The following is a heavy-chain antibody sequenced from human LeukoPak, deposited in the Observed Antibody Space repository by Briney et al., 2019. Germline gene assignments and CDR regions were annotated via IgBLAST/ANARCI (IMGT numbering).Heavy chain of an antibody. CDR3: YREFDY. D-gene: IGHD1-26*01. J-gene: IGHJ4*02. Sequence: PGRSLRLSCAASGFTFDDYAMHWVRQAPGKGLEWVSGISWNSGSIGYADSVKGRLTISRDNAKNSLYLQMNSLRAEDTALYYCYREFDYWGQGTLVTVSS. V-gene: IGHV3-9*01. CDR1: GFTFDDYA. CDR2: ISWNSGSI.